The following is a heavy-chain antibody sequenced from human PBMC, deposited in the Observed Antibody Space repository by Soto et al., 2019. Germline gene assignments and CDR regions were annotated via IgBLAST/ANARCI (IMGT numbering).Heavy chain of an antibody. CDR1: GFPFSSYW. Sequence: GSLRLSLEASGFPFSSYWIIWVGQAPGKWLEWVANIKQDGSEKYYVDSVKGRFTISRDNAKNSLYLQMNSLRAEDTAVYYCARPVDGDYFDLWGRGTLVTVSS. V-gene: IGHV3-7*01. CDR3: ARPVDGDYFDL. CDR2: IKQDGSEK. J-gene: IGHJ2*01. D-gene: IGHD4-17*01.